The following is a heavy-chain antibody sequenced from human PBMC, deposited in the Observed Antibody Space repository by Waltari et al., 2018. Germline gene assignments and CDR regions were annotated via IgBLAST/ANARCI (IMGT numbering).Heavy chain of an antibody. Sequence: QVQLQESGPGLVKPSETLSLTCTVSGGSISSYYWSWIRQPPGKGLEGIGYVYYSGSTNYTPSLKSRVTISVDTSKNQFSLKLSSVTAADTAVYYCARGEGDGYNSRNTLDYWGQGTLVTVSS. D-gene: IGHD5-12*01. CDR2: VYYSGST. V-gene: IGHV4-59*01. CDR1: GGSISSYY. J-gene: IGHJ4*02. CDR3: ARGEGDGYNSRNTLDY.